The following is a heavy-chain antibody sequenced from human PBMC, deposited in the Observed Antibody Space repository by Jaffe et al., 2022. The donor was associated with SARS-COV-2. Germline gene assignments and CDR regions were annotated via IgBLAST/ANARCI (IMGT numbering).Heavy chain of an antibody. J-gene: IGHJ6*02. CDR1: EFTLSNYW. CDR2: IKPDGSQK. CDR3: ARDKWNCGGSRCKDYYYYGMDV. V-gene: IGHV3-7*01. D-gene: IGHD2-15*01. Sequence: EVRLVESGGGLVQRGGSLRLSCAASEFTLSNYWMSWVRQAPGKGLEWVANIKPDGSQKYQVDSVKGRFTISRDNAKNLLFLQMNSLRAEDTAVYYCARDKWNCGGSRCKDYYYYGMDVWGQGTTVTVSS.